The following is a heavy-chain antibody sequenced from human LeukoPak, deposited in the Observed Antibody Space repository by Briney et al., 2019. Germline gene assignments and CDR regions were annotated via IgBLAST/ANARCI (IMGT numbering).Heavy chain of an antibody. D-gene: IGHD2-15*01. Sequence: SDTLSLTCPVYGGSISSYYWSWIRQPPGKGLDWIGYIYYSGSTNYNPSLKSRVTISVDTSKNQFSLKLSSVTAADMAVYYCARDQCSGGSCYPGWFDPWGQGTLVTVSS. CDR3: ARDQCSGGSCYPGWFDP. V-gene: IGHV4-59*01. CDR2: IYYSGST. J-gene: IGHJ5*02. CDR1: GGSISSYY.